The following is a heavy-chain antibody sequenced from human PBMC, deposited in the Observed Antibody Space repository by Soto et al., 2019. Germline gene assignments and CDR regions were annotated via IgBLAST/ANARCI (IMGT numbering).Heavy chain of an antibody. Sequence: QVQLVESGGGVVQPGRSLRLSCAASGFTFSSYAMHWVRQAPGKGLEWVAVISYDGSNKYYAYAVKGRFTISRDNSKNTLYLQMNSLRAEDTAVYYCARDYYRFNSGYGFSMDVWGQGTTVTVSS. CDR2: ISYDGSNK. D-gene: IGHD5-12*01. CDR3: ARDYYRFNSGYGFSMDV. V-gene: IGHV3-30-3*01. J-gene: IGHJ6*02. CDR1: GFTFSSYA.